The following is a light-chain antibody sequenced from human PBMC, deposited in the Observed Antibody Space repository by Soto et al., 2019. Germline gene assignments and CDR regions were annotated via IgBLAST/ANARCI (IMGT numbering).Light chain of an antibody. Sequence: EIVMTQSPGTLSLSPGERATLSGRASQSVSSRLAWYQQKPGQAPRLLISGASSRATGIPDRFSGSGSGTDFTLTISRLEPEDFAVYYCQQYAKAPLTFGQGTKVDIK. CDR1: QSVSSR. V-gene: IGKV3-20*01. CDR2: GAS. CDR3: QQYAKAPLT. J-gene: IGKJ1*01.